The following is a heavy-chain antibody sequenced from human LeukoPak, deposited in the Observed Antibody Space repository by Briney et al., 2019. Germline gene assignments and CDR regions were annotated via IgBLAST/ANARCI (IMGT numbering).Heavy chain of an antibody. CDR3: ARGGRDGYNYAFDY. D-gene: IGHD5-24*01. J-gene: IGHJ4*02. V-gene: IGHV4-59*01. CDR2: IYYSGST. CDR1: GGSISSYY. Sequence: SETLSLTCTVSGGSISSYYWSWIRQPPGKGLEWIGYIYYSGSTNYNPSLRSRVTISVDTSKNQFSLKLSSVTAADTAVYYCARGGRDGYNYAFDYWGQGTLVTVSS.